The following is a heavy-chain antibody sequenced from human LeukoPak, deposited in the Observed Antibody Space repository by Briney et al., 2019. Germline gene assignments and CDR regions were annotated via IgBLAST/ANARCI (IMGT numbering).Heavy chain of an antibody. D-gene: IGHD4-17*01. V-gene: IGHV3-30*02. Sequence: GGSLRLSCAASGFTFSSYGMYWVRQAPGKGLEWVSYISFSGGNVHYADSVKGRFTISRDNSKSTLFLQMNSRRPEDTAVYYCAKPTAGSPTAAGLDYWGQGTLVTVSS. CDR3: AKPTAGSPTAAGLDY. CDR1: GFTFSSYG. J-gene: IGHJ4*02. CDR2: ISFSGGNV.